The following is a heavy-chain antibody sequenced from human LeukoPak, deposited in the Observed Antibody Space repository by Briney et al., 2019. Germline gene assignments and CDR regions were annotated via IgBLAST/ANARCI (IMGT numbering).Heavy chain of an antibody. V-gene: IGHV4-31*03. J-gene: IGHJ4*02. CDR3: ARGYYDSSGCPFDY. CDR1: GGSISSGGYY. D-gene: IGHD3-22*01. CDR2: IYYSGST. Sequence: SQTLSLTCTVSGGSISSGGYYWSWIRQHPGKGLEWIGYIYYSGSTYYNPSLKSRVTISVDTSKNQFSLKLSSVTAADTAVYYCARGYYDSSGCPFDYWGQGTLVTVSS.